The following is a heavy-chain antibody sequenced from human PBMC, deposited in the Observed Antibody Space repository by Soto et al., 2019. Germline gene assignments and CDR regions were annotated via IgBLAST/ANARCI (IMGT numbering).Heavy chain of an antibody. V-gene: IGHV4-59*01. CDR2: VYSSGST. CDR3: ARYRREAVAGYTLDN. D-gene: IGHD6-13*01. J-gene: IGHJ4*02. Sequence: SETLSLTCTVSGGSISSNYWTWIRQPPGKGLEWIGYVYSSGSTNYNPSLKSRVTISEDTSKSQFSLKVNSMTAADTAVYYCARYRREAVAGYTLDNWGQGILVTVSS. CDR1: GGSISSNY.